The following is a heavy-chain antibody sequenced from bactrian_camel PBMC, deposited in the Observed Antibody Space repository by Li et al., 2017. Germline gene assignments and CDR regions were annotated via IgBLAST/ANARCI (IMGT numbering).Heavy chain of an antibody. CDR1: VETYSLYC. Sequence: HVQLVESGGGSVEAGGSLRLSCAASVETYSLYCMAWFRQAPGKDRDLVARISRAGTTWYKDSVKDRFDISKDNAKNTLSLQMNSLKPEDTAMYYCAAQGHPTTAYPLAGKLGDCSHVYNYWGQGTQVTVS. V-gene: IGHV3S55*01. J-gene: IGHJ4*01. CDR2: ISRAGTT. CDR3: AAQGHPTTAYPLAGKLGDCSHVYNY. D-gene: IGHD6*01.